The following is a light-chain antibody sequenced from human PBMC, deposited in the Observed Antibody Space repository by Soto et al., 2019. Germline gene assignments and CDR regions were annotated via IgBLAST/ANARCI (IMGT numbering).Light chain of an antibody. Sequence: EIVMTQSPATLSVSPVERATLSCRASQSVRSNLAWYQQKPGLAPRLLIYGASTRATGIPARFSGSGSGTEFTLTISSLQSEDFAVYYCQQYNNWPLTFGQGTRLEIK. V-gene: IGKV3-15*01. CDR3: QQYNNWPLT. CDR2: GAS. J-gene: IGKJ5*01. CDR1: QSVRSN.